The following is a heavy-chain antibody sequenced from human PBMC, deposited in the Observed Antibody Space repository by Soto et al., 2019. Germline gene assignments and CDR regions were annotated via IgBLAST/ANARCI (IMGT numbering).Heavy chain of an antibody. CDR1: GFRFSDYA. V-gene: IGHV3-23*01. CDR3: ANMKIVGHHFNS. D-gene: IGHD3-22*01. J-gene: IGHJ4*02. CDR2: ISRSGDTT. Sequence: EVQLLESGGGLVQPGGSLRLSCADSGFRFSDYALTWVRQAPGKGLEWVSSISRSGDTTHYADSVKGRFTISRDNSKNTLYLQMNSLRAEDTAIYYCANMKIVGHHFNSWGQGTLVTVSS.